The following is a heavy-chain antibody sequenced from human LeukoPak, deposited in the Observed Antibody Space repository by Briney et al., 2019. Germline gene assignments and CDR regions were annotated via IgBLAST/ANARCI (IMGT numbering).Heavy chain of an antibody. V-gene: IGHV3-13*01. CDR3: ARDRSSYYLFDY. J-gene: IGHJ4*02. Sequence: GGSLRLSCAASGFTFSSYDIHWVRQATGKGLEWVSGIGTAGEICYPGSVKGRFTISRENAKNSLYLQMNSLRAEDTAVYYCARDRSSYYLFDYWGQGTLVTVSS. CDR1: GFTFSSYD. CDR2: IGTAGEI. D-gene: IGHD1-26*01.